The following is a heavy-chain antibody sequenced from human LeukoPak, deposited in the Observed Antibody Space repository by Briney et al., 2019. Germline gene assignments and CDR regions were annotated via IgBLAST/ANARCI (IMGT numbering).Heavy chain of an antibody. V-gene: IGHV1-69*13. CDR2: IIPIFGTA. CDR3: ALHYYYDSSGYYYV. D-gene: IGHD3-22*01. J-gene: IGHJ4*02. CDR1: GGTFSSYA. Sequence: SVKVSCKASGGTFSSYAISWVRQAPGQGLEWMGGIIPIFGTANYAQKFQGRVTITADESTSTAYMELSSLRSEDTAVYYCALHYYYDSSGYYYVWGQGTLVTVSS.